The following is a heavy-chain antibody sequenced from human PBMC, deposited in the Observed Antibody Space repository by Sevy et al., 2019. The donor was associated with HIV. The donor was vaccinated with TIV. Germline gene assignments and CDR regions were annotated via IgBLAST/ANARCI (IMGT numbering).Heavy chain of an antibody. D-gene: IGHD3-16*02. V-gene: IGHV3-11*01. Sequence: GGSLRLSCAASGFTFSKYYMSWIRQAPGKGLEWVSYSSSSGSTVSYRDSVRGRFTISRDNAKNTVSLQMNSLRAEDTAVYYCARSYGSFGFDNWGQGTLVTVSS. CDR1: GFTFSKYY. CDR2: SSSSGSTV. J-gene: IGHJ4*02. CDR3: ARSYGSFGFDN.